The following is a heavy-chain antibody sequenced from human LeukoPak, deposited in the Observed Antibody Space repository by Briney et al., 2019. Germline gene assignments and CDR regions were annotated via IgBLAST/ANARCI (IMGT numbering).Heavy chain of an antibody. J-gene: IGHJ4*02. D-gene: IGHD6-13*01. CDR1: GYTFTDDY. Sequence: ASVKVSCKASGYTFTDDYMHWVRQAPGQGLEWMGWTNPNSGFTNYAQKFQGRVTMTRDTSISTAYMEVRRLRSDDTAVYYCAPTPEAYSSNWNVWGQGTLVTVSS. CDR2: TNPNSGFT. V-gene: IGHV1-2*02. CDR3: APTPEAYSSNWNV.